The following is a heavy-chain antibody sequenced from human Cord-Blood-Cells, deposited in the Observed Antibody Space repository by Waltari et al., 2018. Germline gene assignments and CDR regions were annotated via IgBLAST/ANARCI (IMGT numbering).Heavy chain of an antibody. CDR2: IYYSGST. CDR1: GGSISSSSYY. V-gene: IGHV4-39*07. D-gene: IGHD3-16*01. Sequence: QLQLQESGPGLVKPSETLSLTCTVSGGSISSSSYYWGWIRQPPGKGLEWNGSIYYSGSTYYNPSLKSRVTISVDTSKNQFSLKLSSVTAADTAVYYCARHVGSGGVKRTYNWFDPWGQGTLVTVSS. CDR3: ARHVGSGGVKRTYNWFDP. J-gene: IGHJ5*02.